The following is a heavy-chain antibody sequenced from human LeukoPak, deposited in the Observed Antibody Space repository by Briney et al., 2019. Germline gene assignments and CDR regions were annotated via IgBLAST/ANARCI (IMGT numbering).Heavy chain of an antibody. J-gene: IGHJ4*02. CDR3: ARQHSSSPDQFDC. Sequence: GASVKVSCKVSGYTLTELSMHWVRQAPGKGLEWMGRFYPENSETYYAQKFQRSTTTTEDTTTHTSHMEISRLTSEDAALYCCARQHSSSPDQFDCWGQGSLAT. CDR2: FYPENSET. CDR1: GYTLTELS. V-gene: IGHV1-24*01. D-gene: IGHD6-13*01.